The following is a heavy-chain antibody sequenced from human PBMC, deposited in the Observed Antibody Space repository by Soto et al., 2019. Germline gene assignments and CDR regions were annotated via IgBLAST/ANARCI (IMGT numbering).Heavy chain of an antibody. CDR3: ARGGGDDSFED. CDR2: INHLETT. V-gene: IGHV4-30-2*01. J-gene: IGHJ4*02. Sequence: QLQLHESGSALVKPSQTLSLTCTVTGASITYGGYSWSWIRQTPGKGLEWLGYINHLETTFYNPTCESRLTLSKDRTKNQFALNLKSVTAADRAGYYWARGGGDDSFEDWGQGILVTVAA. D-gene: IGHD5-12*01. CDR1: GASITYGGYS.